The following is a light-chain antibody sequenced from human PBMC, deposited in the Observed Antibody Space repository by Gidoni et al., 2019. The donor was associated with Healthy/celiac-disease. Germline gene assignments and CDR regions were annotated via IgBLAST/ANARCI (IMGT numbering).Light chain of an antibody. CDR3: QQSYSTPLT. J-gene: IGKJ4*02. Sequence: IQMTPSPSSLSASVGDRVTITCRASQSISSYLNWYQQKPGKAPKLLNYAATSLQSGVPSRISGSGSRTDFTLTISSLQPEDFATYYCQQSYSTPLTFGGGTKVEIK. V-gene: IGKV1-39*01. CDR1: QSISSY. CDR2: AAT.